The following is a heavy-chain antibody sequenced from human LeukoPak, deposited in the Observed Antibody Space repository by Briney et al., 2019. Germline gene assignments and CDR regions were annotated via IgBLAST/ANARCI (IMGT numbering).Heavy chain of an antibody. Sequence: GGSLRLSCAGSGFTFSNSWMGWFRQAPGKGLEWVANVQHIGGETYYVDSVKGRFTISRDNSKNTLYLQMNSLRAEDTAVYYCAAVLSPYYGMDVWGQGTTVTVSS. CDR1: GFTFSNSW. CDR3: AAVLSPYYGMDV. J-gene: IGHJ6*02. V-gene: IGHV3-7*01. D-gene: IGHD5/OR15-5a*01. CDR2: VQHIGGET.